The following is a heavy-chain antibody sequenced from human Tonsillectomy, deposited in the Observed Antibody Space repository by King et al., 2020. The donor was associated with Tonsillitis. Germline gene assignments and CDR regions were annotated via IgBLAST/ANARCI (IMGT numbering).Heavy chain of an antibody. CDR3: ARAWGFGESPWGTIDY. Sequence: QLVRSGAEVKKPGASVKVSCKASGYTFTSYYMHWVRQAPGQGLEWMGIINPSGGSTSYAQKFQGRVTMTRDTSTSTVYMELSSLRSEDTAVYYCARAWGFGESPWGTIDYWGQGTLVTVSS. CDR2: INPSGGST. CDR1: GYTFTSYY. J-gene: IGHJ4*02. V-gene: IGHV1-46*01. D-gene: IGHD3-10*01.